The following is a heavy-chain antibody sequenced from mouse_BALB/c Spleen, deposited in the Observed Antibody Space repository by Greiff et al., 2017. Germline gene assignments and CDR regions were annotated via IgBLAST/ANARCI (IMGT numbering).Heavy chain of an antibody. CDR1: GFNIKDTY. Sequence: VQLKESGAELVKPGASVKLSCTASGFNIKDTYMHWVKQRPEQGLEWIGRIDPANGNTKYDPKFQGKATITADTSSNTAYLQLSSLTSEDTAVYYCASSYYDYRRAMDYWGQGTSVTVSS. V-gene: IGHV14-3*02. D-gene: IGHD2-4*01. CDR3: ASSYYDYRRAMDY. J-gene: IGHJ4*01. CDR2: IDPANGNT.